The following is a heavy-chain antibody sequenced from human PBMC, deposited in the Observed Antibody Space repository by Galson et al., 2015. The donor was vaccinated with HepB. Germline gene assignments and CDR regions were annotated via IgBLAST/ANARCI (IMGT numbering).Heavy chain of an antibody. CDR2: MNPNSGNT. Sequence: SVKVSCKASGYTFTNYDINWVRQATGQGLEWMGWMNPNSGNTGYAQKFQGRVTMTRNTSISTAYMELSSLRPEDTAVYYCARGRKWSAVTTADYWGQGTLVTVSS. V-gene: IGHV1-8*01. J-gene: IGHJ4*02. CDR3: ARGRKWSAVTTADY. CDR1: GYTFTNYD. D-gene: IGHD4-17*01.